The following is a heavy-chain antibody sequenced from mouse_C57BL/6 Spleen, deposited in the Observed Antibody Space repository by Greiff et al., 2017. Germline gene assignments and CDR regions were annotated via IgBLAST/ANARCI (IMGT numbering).Heavy chain of an antibody. CDR2: IYPGSGNT. D-gene: IGHD2-4*01. V-gene: IGHV1-76*01. J-gene: IGHJ3*01. CDR1: GYTFTDYY. CDR3: ARSYDYDLAWFAY. Sequence: VQLKESGAELVRPGASVKLSCKASGYTFTDYYINWVKQRPGQGLEWIARIYPGSGNTYYNEKFKGKATLTAEKSSSTAYMQLSSLTSEDSAVYFCARSYDYDLAWFAYWGQGTLVTVSA.